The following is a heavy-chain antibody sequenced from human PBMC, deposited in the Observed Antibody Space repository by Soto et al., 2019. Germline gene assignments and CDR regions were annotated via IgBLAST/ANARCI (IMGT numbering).Heavy chain of an antibody. J-gene: IGHJ4*02. CDR2: VYRSGAA. Sequence: SSETLSLTCTVSGYSISTGYYWAWVRQSPGKGLEWIGSVYRSGAAYYSPTLKSRVTIPVDTSKNQFSLHLKSVTAADAAVYYCARDSPYPLVVVGYFDFWGRGPRVPVSP. CDR3: ARDSPYPLVVVGYFDF. V-gene: IGHV4-38-2*02. D-gene: IGHD2-21*01. CDR1: GYSISTGYY.